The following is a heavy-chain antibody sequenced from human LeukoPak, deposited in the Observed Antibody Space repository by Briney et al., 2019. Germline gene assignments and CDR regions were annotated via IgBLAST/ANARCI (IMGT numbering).Heavy chain of an antibody. CDR1: GYTFTGYY. V-gene: IGHV1-2*02. D-gene: IGHD2-2*02. Sequence: GASVKVSCKASGYTFTGYYMHWVRQAPGQGLEWMGWINPNSGGTNYAQKFQGRVTMTRDTSISTAYMELSSLRSEDTAVYYCARERREYCSSTSCYTSGYFDYWGQGTLVTVSS. CDR3: ARERREYCSSTSCYTSGYFDY. CDR2: INPNSGGT. J-gene: IGHJ4*02.